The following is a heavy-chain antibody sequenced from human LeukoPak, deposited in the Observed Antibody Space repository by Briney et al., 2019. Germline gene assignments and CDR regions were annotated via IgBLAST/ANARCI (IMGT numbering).Heavy chain of an antibody. CDR2: ISGDGGGT. V-gene: IGHV3-43*02. CDR3: VKDSLCGADTCYRHFDY. J-gene: IGHJ4*02. CDR1: GFSFDDCV. D-gene: IGHD2-21*01. Sequence: GGSLRLSCAASGFSFDDCVMHWVRQAPGKGLEWVSLISGDGGGTYYGDSVKGRFTVSRDSSKNSLYLQMNSLRTEDTALYYCVKDSLCGADTCYRHFDYWGQGTLVTVSS.